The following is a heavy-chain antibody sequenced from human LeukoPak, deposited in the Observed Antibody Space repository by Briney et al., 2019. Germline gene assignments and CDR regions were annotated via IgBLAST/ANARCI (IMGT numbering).Heavy chain of an antibody. V-gene: IGHV4-4*07. CDR3: ARGTYYYDNSGSNWFDP. CDR2: IYSSGST. CDR1: GGSMSSYY. J-gene: IGHJ5*02. D-gene: IGHD3-22*01. Sequence: SETLSLTCTVSGGSMSSYYWSWIRQPAGKGLEWIGRIYSSGSTNYNPSLKSRVTMSVDTAKNQFSLKLSSVTAADTAVYYCARGTYYYDNSGSNWFDPWGQGTLVTASS.